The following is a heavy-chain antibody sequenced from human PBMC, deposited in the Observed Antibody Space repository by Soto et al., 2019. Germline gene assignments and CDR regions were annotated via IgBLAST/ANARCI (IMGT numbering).Heavy chain of an antibody. CDR3: ARDPPEKGLRIHFDY. V-gene: IGHV3-48*03. Sequence: PGGSLRLACAASGFTFSSYEMNWVGQSPGKGLEWVSYISSSGSTIYYADSVKGRFTISRDNAKNSLYLQMNSLRAEDTAVYYCARDPPEKGLRIHFDYWGQGTMVTVSS. CDR2: ISSSGSTI. CDR1: GFTFSSYE. J-gene: IGHJ4*03.